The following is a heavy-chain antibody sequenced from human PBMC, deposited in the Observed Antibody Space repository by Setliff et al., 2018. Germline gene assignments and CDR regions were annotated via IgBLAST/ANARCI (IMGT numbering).Heavy chain of an antibody. D-gene: IGHD6-19*01. CDR1: GFTFSSYA. CDR2: ISNSGSTI. J-gene: IGHJ4*02. V-gene: IGHV3-48*04. CDR3: ARASSVAGLTTDY. Sequence: PGGSLRLSCAASGFTFSSYAMSWVRQAPGKGLEWVSYISNSGSTIYYAASVKGRFTISRDNAKNSLYLQMNSLRAEDTAVYYCARASSVAGLTTDYWGQGTLVTVSS.